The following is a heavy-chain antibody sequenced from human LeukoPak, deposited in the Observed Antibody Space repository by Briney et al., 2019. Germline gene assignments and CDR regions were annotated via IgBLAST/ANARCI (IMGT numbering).Heavy chain of an antibody. J-gene: IGHJ4*02. V-gene: IGHV3-11*04. CDR3: ARDLEVVAATGYFDY. CDR1: GFTFSDYY. Sequence: GGXLRLSCAASGFTFSDYYMSWIRQAPGKGLEWVSYISSSGSTIYYADSVKGGFTISRDNAKNSLYLQMNSLRAEDTAVYYCARDLEVVAATGYFDYWGQGTLVTVSS. CDR2: ISSSGSTI. D-gene: IGHD2-15*01.